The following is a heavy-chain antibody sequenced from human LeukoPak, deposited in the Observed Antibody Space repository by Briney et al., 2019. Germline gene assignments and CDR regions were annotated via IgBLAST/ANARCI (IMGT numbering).Heavy chain of an antibody. CDR3: VRDPHALDF. J-gene: IGHJ4*02. D-gene: IGHD2-2*01. CDR2: IRKRGDIK. CDR1: GFTLSSYS. V-gene: IGHV3-48*01. Sequence: GGSLRLSCAASGFTLSSYSMNWVHQAPGKGLEWVSYIRKRGDIKYYAESVEGRFTISRDTVKNSLYLQMNSLRVEDTAVYYCVRDPHALDFWGQGTLVTVSS.